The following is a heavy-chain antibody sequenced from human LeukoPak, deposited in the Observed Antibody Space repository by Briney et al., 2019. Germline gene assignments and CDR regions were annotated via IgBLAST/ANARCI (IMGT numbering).Heavy chain of an antibody. CDR2: IYYSGST. CDR3: ARVGGTNYYYYGMDV. J-gene: IGHJ6*02. D-gene: IGHD1-26*01. Sequence: SETLSLTCTVSGGSTSNYYWSWIRQPPGKGLEWIGYIYYSGSTNYNPSLKSRVTISVDTSKNQFSLKLSSVTAADTAVYYCARVGGTNYYYYGMDVWGQGTTVTASS. V-gene: IGHV4-59*01. CDR1: GGSTSNYY.